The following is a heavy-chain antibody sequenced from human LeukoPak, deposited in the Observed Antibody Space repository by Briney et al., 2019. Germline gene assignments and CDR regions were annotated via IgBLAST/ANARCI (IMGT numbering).Heavy chain of an antibody. CDR1: GGSISSYY. V-gene: IGHV4-4*07. CDR2: TYTSGST. CDR3: ARAVVPAAISYNYYYYMDV. D-gene: IGHD2-2*01. Sequence: SETLSLTCTVSGGSISSYYWSWIRQPAGKGLEWIGRTYTSGSTNYNPSLKSRVTMSVDTSKNQFSLKLSSVTAADTAVYYCARAVVPAAISYNYYYYMDVWGKGTTVTVSS. J-gene: IGHJ6*03.